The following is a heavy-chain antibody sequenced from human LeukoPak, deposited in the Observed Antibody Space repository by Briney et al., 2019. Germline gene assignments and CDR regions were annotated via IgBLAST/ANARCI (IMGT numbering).Heavy chain of an antibody. J-gene: IGHJ4*02. CDR3: TTFYSRLTDY. D-gene: IGHD2/OR15-2a*01. Sequence: GGSLRLSCAASGLTFNSYWISWVRQAPGKGLEWLANINQDGSEKYYVDSVKGRFTISRDNAKNSLFLQMNSLRAEDTAVYYCTTFYSRLTDYWGQGTLVTVSS. V-gene: IGHV3-7*05. CDR2: INQDGSEK. CDR1: GLTFNSYW.